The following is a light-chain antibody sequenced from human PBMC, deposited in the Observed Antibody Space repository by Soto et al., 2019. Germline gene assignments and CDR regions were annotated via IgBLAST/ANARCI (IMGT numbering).Light chain of an antibody. CDR2: LNSDGSH. V-gene: IGLV4-69*01. Sequence: QLVLTQSPSASASLGASVKLTCTLSSGHSSYAIAWHQQQPEKGPRYLMKLNSDGSHSKGHGIPDRFSGSSSGAERYLTISSLQSEDEADYYCQTWVTGIYVFETGTKVTVL. J-gene: IGLJ1*01. CDR1: SGHSSYA. CDR3: QTWVTGIYV.